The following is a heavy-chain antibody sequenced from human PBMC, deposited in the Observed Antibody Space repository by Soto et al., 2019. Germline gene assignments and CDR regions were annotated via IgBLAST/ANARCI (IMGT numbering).Heavy chain of an antibody. CDR2: ISNDGGST. J-gene: IGHJ4*02. D-gene: IGHD3-10*01. Sequence: EVQLVESGGGLVQPGGSLRLSCTGSGFSFSRYWMHWVRQAPGKGLLWVSRISNDGGSTTYADSVKGRFTISRDNAKNTVDLQMNSLRAEDTAVYYCLAGETNCFDFWGQGILVTVSS. CDR1: GFSFSRYW. V-gene: IGHV3-74*01. CDR3: LAGETNCFDF.